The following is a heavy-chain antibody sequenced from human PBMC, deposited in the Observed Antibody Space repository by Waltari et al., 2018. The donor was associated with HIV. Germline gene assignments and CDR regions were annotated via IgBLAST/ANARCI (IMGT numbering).Heavy chain of an antibody. CDR2: IYSGGST. CDR3: ARAVVTAGDRTAFDI. Sequence: EVQLVESGGGLVQPGGSLRLSCAASGFTVSSNYMSWVRQAPGKGLEWVSVIYSGGSTYYADSVKGRFTISRHNSKNTLYLQMNSLRAEDTAVYYCARAVVTAGDRTAFDIWGQGTMVTVSS. D-gene: IGHD2-21*02. CDR1: GFTVSSNY. V-gene: IGHV3-53*04. J-gene: IGHJ3*02.